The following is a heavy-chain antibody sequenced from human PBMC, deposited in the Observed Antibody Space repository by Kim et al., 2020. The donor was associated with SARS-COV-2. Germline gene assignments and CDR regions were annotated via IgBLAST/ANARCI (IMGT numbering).Heavy chain of an antibody. Sequence: NYNPSLKSRVSMSVDTSKIQFSLKLSFVTAADTSVYYCAREATFRGYMDVWGQGTTVTVSS. V-gene: IGHV4-4*07. D-gene: IGHD3-22*01. CDR3: AREATFRGYMDV. J-gene: IGHJ6*02.